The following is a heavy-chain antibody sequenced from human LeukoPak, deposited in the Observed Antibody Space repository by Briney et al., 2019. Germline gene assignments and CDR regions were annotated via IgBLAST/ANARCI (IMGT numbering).Heavy chain of an antibody. Sequence: SETLSLTCTVSGGSISSSSYYWGWIRQPPGEGLEWIGSIYYSGSTYYNPSLKSRVTISVDTSKNQFSLKLSSVTAADTAVYYCARGRYFDYWGQGTLVTVSS. CDR2: IYYSGST. J-gene: IGHJ4*02. CDR3: ARGRYFDY. CDR1: GGSISSSSYY. V-gene: IGHV4-39*07.